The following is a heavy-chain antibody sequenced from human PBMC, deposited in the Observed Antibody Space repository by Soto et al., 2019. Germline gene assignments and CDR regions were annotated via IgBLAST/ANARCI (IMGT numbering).Heavy chain of an antibody. CDR1: GYTFTGYY. CDR2: INLNSGGT. CDR3: ARAYNWNYAHYYYGMDV. V-gene: IGHV1-2*04. J-gene: IGHJ6*02. Sequence: GASVKVSCKASGYTFTGYYMHWVRQAPGQGLEWMGWINLNSGGTNYAQKFQGWVTMTRDTSISTAYMELSRLRSDDTAVYYCARAYNWNYAHYYYGMDVWAKGPRSPSP. D-gene: IGHD1-7*01.